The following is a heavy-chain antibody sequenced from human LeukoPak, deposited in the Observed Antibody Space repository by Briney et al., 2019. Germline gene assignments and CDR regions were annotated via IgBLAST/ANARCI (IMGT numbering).Heavy chain of an antibody. CDR1: GYTFTGYY. CDR3: AKNGDRGACCSGGTCYPYYYYYMDV. Sequence: ASVKVSCKASGYTFTGYYMHWVRQAPGQGLEWMGWINPNSGGTNYAQKFQGRVTMTRDTSISTAYMELSRLRSDDTAVYYCAKNGDRGACCSGGTCYPYYYYYMDVWGKGTTVTISS. J-gene: IGHJ6*03. D-gene: IGHD2-15*01. V-gene: IGHV1-2*02. CDR2: INPNSGGT.